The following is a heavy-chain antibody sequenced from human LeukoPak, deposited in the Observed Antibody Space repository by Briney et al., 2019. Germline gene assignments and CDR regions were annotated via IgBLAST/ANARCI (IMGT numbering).Heavy chain of an antibody. V-gene: IGHV3-23*01. CDR2: ISSSGGNT. Sequence: TGGSLRLSCAASGFTITDSAMTWVRQPPGKGLEWVSTISSSGGNTIYIDSVKDRFTISRDNSKNTLYLQMNSLRAEDSAIYHCAKGGGYAPLDSWGQGTLVTVSS. CDR3: AKGGGYAPLDS. CDR1: GFTITDSA. D-gene: IGHD5-12*01. J-gene: IGHJ4*02.